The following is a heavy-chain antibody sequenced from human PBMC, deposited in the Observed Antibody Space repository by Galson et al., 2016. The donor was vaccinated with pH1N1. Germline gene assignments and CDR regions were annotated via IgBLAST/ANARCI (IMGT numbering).Heavy chain of an antibody. CDR3: VRAYYDSSPRNWFDP. D-gene: IGHD3-22*01. Sequence: TLSLTCTVSGGSISSGGYYWSWIRQHPGKGLEWIGYIYYTGSTCYNPSLKSRVIISVDTSKNQVSLNLSSVTAADTAVYYCVRAYYDSSPRNWFDPWGQGTLVTVSS. J-gene: IGHJ5*02. V-gene: IGHV4-31*03. CDR2: IYYTGST. CDR1: GGSISSGGYY.